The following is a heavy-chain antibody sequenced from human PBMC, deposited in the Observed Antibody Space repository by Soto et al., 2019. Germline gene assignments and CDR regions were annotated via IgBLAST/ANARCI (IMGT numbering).Heavy chain of an antibody. J-gene: IGHJ4*02. V-gene: IGHV3-30*18. CDR2: ISYDGSSD. CDR1: GFTFSSFG. Sequence: QVQLVESGGGVVQPGRSLRLSCAASGFTFSSFGMHWVRQAPGKGLEWVALISYDGSSDYYVDSVKGRFTISRDKSKNTLYLQMNGLRPEERAVYYCAKDRGWSSADLEYWGQGTLVTVSS. D-gene: IGHD6-19*01. CDR3: AKDRGWSSADLEY.